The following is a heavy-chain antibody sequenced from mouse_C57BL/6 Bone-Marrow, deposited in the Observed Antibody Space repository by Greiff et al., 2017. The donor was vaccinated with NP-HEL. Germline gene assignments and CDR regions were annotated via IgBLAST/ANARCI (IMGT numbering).Heavy chain of an antibody. V-gene: IGHV5-2*01. CDR2: INSDGGST. CDR1: EYEFPSHD. Sequence: EVKVVESGGGLVQPGESLKLSCESNEYEFPSHDMSWVRKTPEKRLELVAAINSDGGSTYYPDTMERRFIISRDNTKKTLYLQMSSLRSEDTALYYWARLGYYYGSSHYFDYWGQGTTLTVSS. J-gene: IGHJ2*01. CDR3: ARLGYYYGSSHYFDY. D-gene: IGHD1-1*01.